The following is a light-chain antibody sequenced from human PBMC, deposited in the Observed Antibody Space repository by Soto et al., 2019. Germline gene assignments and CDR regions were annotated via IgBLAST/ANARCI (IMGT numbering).Light chain of an antibody. CDR1: SSDVGGYNY. J-gene: IGLJ2*01. Sequence: QSALTQPASVSGSPGQSISISCTGTSSDVGGYNYVSWYQQYPDKAPKLMIYDVSNRPSGVSNRFSGSKSGNTASLTISGLQAEDEADYYCSSFTSSSTLVLFGGGTQLTVL. CDR3: SSFTSSSTLVL. V-gene: IGLV2-14*01. CDR2: DVS.